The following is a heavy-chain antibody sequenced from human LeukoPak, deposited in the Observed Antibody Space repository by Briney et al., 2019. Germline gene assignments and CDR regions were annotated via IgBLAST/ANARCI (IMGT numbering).Heavy chain of an antibody. CDR3: AKDYDFWSGPTTY. V-gene: IGHV3-23*01. J-gene: IGHJ4*02. D-gene: IGHD3-3*01. Sequence: GGSLRLSCAASGFTFSSYAMSWVRQAPGKGLEWVSAISGSGGSTYYADSVKGRFTISGDNSKNTLYLQMNSLRAEDTAVYYCAKDYDFWSGPTTYWGQGTLVTVSS. CDR1: GFTFSSYA. CDR2: ISGSGGST.